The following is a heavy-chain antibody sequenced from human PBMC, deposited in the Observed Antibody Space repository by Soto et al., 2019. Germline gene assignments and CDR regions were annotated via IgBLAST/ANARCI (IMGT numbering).Heavy chain of an antibody. D-gene: IGHD6-19*01. V-gene: IGHV3-23*01. CDR2: ISGSGGST. CDR3: AKTRHIDQWLASDASDI. Sequence: PGGSLRLSCAASGFTFSSYAMSWVRQAPGKGLEWVSAISGSGGSTYYADSVKGRFTISRDNSKNTLYLQMNSLRAEDTAVYYCAKTRHIDQWLASDASDIWGQGTMLTASS. J-gene: IGHJ3*02. CDR1: GFTFSSYA.